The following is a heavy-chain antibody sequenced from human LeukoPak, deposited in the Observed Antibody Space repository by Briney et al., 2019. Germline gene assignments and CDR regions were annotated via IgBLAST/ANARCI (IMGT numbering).Heavy chain of an antibody. J-gene: IGHJ4*02. D-gene: IGHD2-8*01. CDR3: ARLKDDVTKLDY. V-gene: IGHV3-7*01. Sequence: GGSLRLSCAASGFTLSTYWMSWVRQAPGKGLEWVANINQDGSQKRYVDSVQGRFTISRDNTKNSLFLQMNSLRAEDTAVYYCARLKDDVTKLDYWGQGTLVTVSS. CDR2: INQDGSQK. CDR1: GFTLSTYW.